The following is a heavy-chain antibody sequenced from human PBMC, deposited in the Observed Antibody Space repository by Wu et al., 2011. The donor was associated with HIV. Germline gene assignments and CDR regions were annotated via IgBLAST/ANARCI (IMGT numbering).Heavy chain of an antibody. V-gene: IGHV1-46*01. D-gene: IGHD1-26*01. Sequence: RVTMTRDTSTSTVYMELSSLRSEDTAVYYCARAHSGSFRPFDYWGQGTLVTVSS. J-gene: IGHJ4*02. CDR3: ARAHSGSFRPFDY.